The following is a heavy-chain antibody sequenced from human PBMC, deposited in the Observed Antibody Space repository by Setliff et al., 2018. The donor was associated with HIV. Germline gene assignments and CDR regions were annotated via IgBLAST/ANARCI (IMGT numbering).Heavy chain of an antibody. D-gene: IGHD2-21*02. CDR2: MYHTGNT. CDR1: GGSITTVGYY. CDR3: AGGRYFRDISDSRFDF. Sequence: SETLSLTCSVSGGSITTVGYYWSWIRHHPGKGLEWIGYMYHTGNTYYNPSLASRLVMSLDPSKNQFSLKLNSMTAADTAMYYCAGGRYFRDISDSRFDFWGQGKLVTVSS. V-gene: IGHV4-31*03. J-gene: IGHJ4*02.